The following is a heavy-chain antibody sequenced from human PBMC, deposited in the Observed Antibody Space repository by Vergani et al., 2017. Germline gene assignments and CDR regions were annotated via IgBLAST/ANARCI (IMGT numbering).Heavy chain of an antibody. J-gene: IGHJ6*02. Sequence: EVQMLESGGGLVQPGGSLRLSCAASGFTFSSYAMSWVRQAPGKGLEWVSAISGSGGSTYYADSVKGRFTISRDNSKNTLYLQMNSLRAEYTAVYYCAKLAHYYYYYGMDVWGQGTTVTVSS. CDR2: ISGSGGST. V-gene: IGHV3-23*01. CDR3: AKLAHYYYYYGMDV. CDR1: GFTFSSYA.